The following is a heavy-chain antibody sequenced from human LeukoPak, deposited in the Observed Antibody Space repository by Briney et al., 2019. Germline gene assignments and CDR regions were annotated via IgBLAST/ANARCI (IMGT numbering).Heavy chain of an antibody. V-gene: IGHV3-49*03. CDR2: IRNKAYGGTI. CDR3: SRILGRSWSGGFDY. CDR1: GFTFYDYA. J-gene: IGHJ4*02. Sequence: PGGSLRLSCTVSGFTFYDYAMSWFRQAPGKGLGWVGFIRNKAYGGTIEYAASVKGRFTISRDDSESTAYLQMNSLKTEDTAVYYCSRILGRSWSGGFDYWGQGTLVTVSS. D-gene: IGHD3-10*01.